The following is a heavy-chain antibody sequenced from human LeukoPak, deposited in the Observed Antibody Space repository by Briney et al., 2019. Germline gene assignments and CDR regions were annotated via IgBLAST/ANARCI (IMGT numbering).Heavy chain of an antibody. V-gene: IGHV4-4*07. CDR1: GVFINNY. CDR3: ARHNGFDRGYYYYMDV. Sequence: SETLSLTCTASGVFINNYWSWIRQPAGKGLEWIGRVYTSGITNYNPSLKSRITMSVDTSKNQFSLKLTSVTAADTAVYYCARHNGFDRGYYYYMDVWGKGTTVTVSS. CDR2: VYTSGIT. D-gene: IGHD3-9*01. J-gene: IGHJ6*03.